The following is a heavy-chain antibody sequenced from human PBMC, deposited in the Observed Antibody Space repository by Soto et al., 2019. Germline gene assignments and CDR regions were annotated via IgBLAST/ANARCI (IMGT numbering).Heavy chain of an antibody. CDR3: ARSVFP. J-gene: IGHJ5*02. CDR2: IYYSRFT. Sequence: QVQLQESGPGLVKPSQTLSLTCTVSGGSITSGGDYWGWIRQQPGKGLEWIGYIYYSRFTNYNPSLKSRVTISVDTSKNQFSLKLSSVTAADTAVYYCARSVFPWGQGTLVTVSS. CDR1: GGSITSGGDY. V-gene: IGHV4-31*03.